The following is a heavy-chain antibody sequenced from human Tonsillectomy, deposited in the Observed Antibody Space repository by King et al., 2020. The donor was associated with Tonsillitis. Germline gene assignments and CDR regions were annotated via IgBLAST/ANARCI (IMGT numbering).Heavy chain of an antibody. D-gene: IGHD3-10*01. CDR2: IDPSDSYT. Sequence: VQLVESGAEAKKPGESLRISCQGSGYRFSTYWITWVRQMPGGGLQWMGRIDPSDSYTNYSPSFQGHVTISADNPISTAYLQWSSLKASDTAMYYCARIRGWTPGTFEIWGQGTMVTVSS. CDR1: GYRFSTYW. J-gene: IGHJ3*02. CDR3: ARIRGWTPGTFEI. V-gene: IGHV5-10-1*03.